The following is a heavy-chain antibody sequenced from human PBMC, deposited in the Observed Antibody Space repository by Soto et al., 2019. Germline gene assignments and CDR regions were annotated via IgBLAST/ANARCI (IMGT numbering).Heavy chain of an antibody. Sequence: ASVKVSCKASGYTFTSYYMHWVRQAPGQGLEWMGIINPSGGSTSYAQKFQGRVTMTRDTSTSTVCMELSSLRSEDTAVYYCARVTTDYYDSSGAFDIWGQGTMVTVSS. V-gene: IGHV1-46*01. CDR1: GYTFTSYY. CDR2: INPSGGST. CDR3: ARVTTDYYDSSGAFDI. D-gene: IGHD3-22*01. J-gene: IGHJ3*02.